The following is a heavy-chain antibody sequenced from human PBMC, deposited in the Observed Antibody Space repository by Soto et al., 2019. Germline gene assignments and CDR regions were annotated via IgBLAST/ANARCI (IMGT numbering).Heavy chain of an antibody. Sequence: VQLVQSGAEVKKPGASVKVSCEASGGTFSSYDISWVRQAPGQGLEWMGGINPIFGTANYAQKFQGRVTITADTSTSTAYMDPSSMRTENTARYYSARDLQQHAFDIWSQGTTVTLAS. V-gene: IGHV1-69*06. J-gene: IGHJ3*02. CDR3: ARDLQQHAFDI. D-gene: IGHD6-13*01. CDR2: INPIFGTA. CDR1: GGTFSSYD.